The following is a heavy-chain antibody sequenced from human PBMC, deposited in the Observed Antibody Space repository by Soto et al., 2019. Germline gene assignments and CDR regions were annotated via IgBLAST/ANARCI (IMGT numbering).Heavy chain of an antibody. V-gene: IGHV4-61*01. CDR2: IYYSGST. Sequence: SETPPLTCTVSGGPVSSGSDYWSWIRQPPGKGLEWIGYIYYSGSTNYNPSLKSRVTISVDTSKNQFSLKLSSVTAADTAVYYCARESDGDYVFGWGQGTLVTGSS. J-gene: IGHJ4*02. CDR1: GGPVSSGSDY. CDR3: ARESDGDYVFG. D-gene: IGHD4-17*01.